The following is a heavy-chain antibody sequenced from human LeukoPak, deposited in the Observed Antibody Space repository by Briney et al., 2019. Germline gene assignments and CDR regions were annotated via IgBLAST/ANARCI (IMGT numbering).Heavy chain of an antibody. J-gene: IGHJ3*02. Sequence: SETLSLTCTVSGGSISSSSYYWGWIRQPPGKGLEWIGSIYYSGSTYYNPSLKSRVTISVDTSKNQFSLKLSSVTAADTAVYYCARDGLAIAVAGNDAFDIWGQGTMVTVSS. CDR1: GGSISSSSYY. CDR3: ARDGLAIAVAGNDAFDI. V-gene: IGHV4-39*07. D-gene: IGHD6-19*01. CDR2: IYYSGST.